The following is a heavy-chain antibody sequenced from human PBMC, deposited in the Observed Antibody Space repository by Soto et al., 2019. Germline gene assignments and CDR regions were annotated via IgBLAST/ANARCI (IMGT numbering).Heavy chain of an antibody. CDR2: IYYSGST. CDR3: ARDSRPIAVKGVGYYYYGMDV. J-gene: IGHJ6*02. D-gene: IGHD6-19*01. V-gene: IGHV4-59*06. Sequence: SETLSLTCTVSGGSISSYYWSLIRQPPGKGLEWIGYIYYSGSTYYNPSLKSRVTISVDTSKNQFSLKLSSVTAADTAVYYCARDSRPIAVKGVGYYYYGMDVWGQGTTVTVSS. CDR1: GGSISSYY.